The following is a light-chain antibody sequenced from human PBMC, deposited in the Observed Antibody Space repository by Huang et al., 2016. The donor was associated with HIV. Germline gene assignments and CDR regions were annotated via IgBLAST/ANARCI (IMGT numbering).Light chain of an antibody. CDR2: AAS. CDR1: QSISTY. J-gene: IGKJ1*01. V-gene: IGKV1-39*01. Sequence: DIQMTQSPSSLSASVGDRVTITCRASQSISTYLNWYQQKPGKAPELLISAASSLQSGAPSRFSGSGSGTDFTLTISSLHPEDFAIYYCQQSYSIPPTFGQGTKVEVK. CDR3: QQSYSIPPT.